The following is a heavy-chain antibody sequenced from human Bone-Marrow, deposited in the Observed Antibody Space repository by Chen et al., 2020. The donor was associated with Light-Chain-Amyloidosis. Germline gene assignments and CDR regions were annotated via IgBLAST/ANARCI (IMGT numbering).Heavy chain of an antibody. Sequence: QLQESGPGLVEPSKTLSLTCTVFGVSTITSREYYWGWMRQTPGKGLEWIGSIFYGDITYYNPNLKSRVTLSVDPSNSRISLRLRSVTAGDTAMYYCARGAVGGTTGVWGQGTLVTVSS. CDR2: IFYGDIT. D-gene: IGHD1-26*01. CDR1: GVSTITSREYY. CDR3: ARGAVGGTTGV. V-gene: IGHV4-39*07. J-gene: IGHJ4*02.